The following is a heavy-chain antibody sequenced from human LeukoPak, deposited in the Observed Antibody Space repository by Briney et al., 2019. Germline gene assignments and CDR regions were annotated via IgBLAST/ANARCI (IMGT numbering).Heavy chain of an antibody. CDR2: ISGDGTIT. CDR1: GFAFSSYW. V-gene: IGHV3-74*01. J-gene: IGHJ4*02. CDR3: ARSQFDY. Sequence: GGSLRLSCATSGFAFSSYWMLWVRPAPGKGLVWVSRISGDGTITDYADSVKGRFIISRDNTNNILYLQMNSLRDDDTAAYYCARSQFDYWGQGILVIVSS.